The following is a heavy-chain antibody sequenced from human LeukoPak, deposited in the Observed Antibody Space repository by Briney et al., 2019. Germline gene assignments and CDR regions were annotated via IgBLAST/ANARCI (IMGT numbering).Heavy chain of an antibody. Sequence: GGSLRLSCAASGLPFSTFWMNWVRQAPGKGLEWVSAISGSGGSTYYADSVKGRFTISRDNSKNTLYLQMNSLRAEDTAVYYCAKDRLPSSGYGGNSMDYWGQGTLVTVSS. D-gene: IGHD4-23*01. CDR2: ISGSGGST. J-gene: IGHJ4*02. CDR1: GLPFSTFW. V-gene: IGHV3-23*01. CDR3: AKDRLPSSGYGGNSMDY.